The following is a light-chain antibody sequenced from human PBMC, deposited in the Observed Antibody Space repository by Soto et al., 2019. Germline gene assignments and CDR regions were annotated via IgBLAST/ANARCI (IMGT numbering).Light chain of an antibody. J-gene: IGKJ1*01. CDR1: QSVSSN. Sequence: EILMTQSPATLSVSPGERATLSCRASQSVSSNLAWYQHKPGQAPRLLIYGASTRANGIPARFSGSGSGTEFTLTISSLQSEDFAVYYCQQYNDWPKTFGQGTKVDIK. CDR2: GAS. CDR3: QQYNDWPKT. V-gene: IGKV3-15*01.